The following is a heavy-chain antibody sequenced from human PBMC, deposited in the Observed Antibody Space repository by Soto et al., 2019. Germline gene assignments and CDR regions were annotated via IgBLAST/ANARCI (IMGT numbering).Heavy chain of an antibody. Sequence: HGESLKISCKGSGYSFTSYWISWVRQMPGKGLEWMGRIDPSDSYTNYSPSFQGHVTISADKSISTAYLQWSSLKASDTAMYYCATHIWFGEYDFDYWGQGTLVPVSS. CDR3: ATHIWFGEYDFDY. J-gene: IGHJ4*02. CDR2: IDPSDSYT. V-gene: IGHV5-10-1*01. D-gene: IGHD3-10*01. CDR1: GYSFTSYW.